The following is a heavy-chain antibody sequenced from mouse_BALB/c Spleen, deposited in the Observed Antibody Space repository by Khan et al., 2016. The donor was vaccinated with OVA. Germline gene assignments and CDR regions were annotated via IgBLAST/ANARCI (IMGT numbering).Heavy chain of an antibody. CDR1: GYSITSDYA. CDR2: IKYSGST. V-gene: IGHV3-2*02. D-gene: IGHD1-1*01. J-gene: IGHJ2*01. Sequence: EVQLQESGLGLVKPSQSLSLTCTVTGYSITSDYAWNWIRQFPGNKLEWMGYIKYSGSTSYNPSLKSRFSITRNTSKNQFFLQLSSVTTEDTATYSSARSGTISTVVITDFDYWGQGTTLTVSS. CDR3: ARSGTISTVVITDFDY.